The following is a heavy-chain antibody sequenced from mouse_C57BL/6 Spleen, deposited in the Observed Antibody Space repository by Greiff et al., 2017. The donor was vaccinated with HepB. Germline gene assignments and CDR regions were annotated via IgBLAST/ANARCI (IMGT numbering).Heavy chain of an antibody. Sequence: EVQLQESGGGLVQPGGSLSLSCAASGFTFTDYYMSWVRQPPGKALEWLGFIRNKANGYTTEYSASVKVRFTISRDNSQSILYLQMNALRAEDSATYYCARRSNYYAMDYWGQGTSVTVSS. J-gene: IGHJ4*01. CDR3: ARRSNYYAMDY. CDR1: GFTFTDYY. V-gene: IGHV7-3*01. CDR2: IRNKANGYTT.